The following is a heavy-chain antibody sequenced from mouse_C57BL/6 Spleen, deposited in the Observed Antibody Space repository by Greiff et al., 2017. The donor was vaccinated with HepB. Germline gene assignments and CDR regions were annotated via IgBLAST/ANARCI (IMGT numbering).Heavy chain of an antibody. J-gene: IGHJ2*01. Sequence: QVQLKQPGAELVRPGSSVKLSCKASGYTFTSYWMHWVKQRPIQGLEWIGNIDPSDSETHYNQKFKDKATLTVDKSSSTAYMQLSSLTSEDSAVYYCARGGVYYDYGFDYWGQGTTLTVSS. V-gene: IGHV1-52*01. CDR1: GYTFTSYW. D-gene: IGHD2-4*01. CDR3: ARGGVYYDYGFDY. CDR2: IDPSDSET.